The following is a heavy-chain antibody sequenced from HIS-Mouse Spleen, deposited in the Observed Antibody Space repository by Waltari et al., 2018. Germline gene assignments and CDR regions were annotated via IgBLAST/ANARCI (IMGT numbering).Heavy chain of an antibody. V-gene: IGHV4-39*07. CDR3: AREIPYSSSWYDWYFDL. CDR1: DRPISSSTSS. CDR2: IYYSGST. Sequence: QLQLQESGPGLVKPSEPLSLTCTVSDRPISSSTSSWGWVRQPPGKGLEWIGSIYYSGSTYYNPSLKSRVTISVDTSKNQFSLKLSSVTAADTAVYYCAREIPYSSSWYDWYFDLWGRGTLVTVSS. D-gene: IGHD6-13*01. J-gene: IGHJ2*01.